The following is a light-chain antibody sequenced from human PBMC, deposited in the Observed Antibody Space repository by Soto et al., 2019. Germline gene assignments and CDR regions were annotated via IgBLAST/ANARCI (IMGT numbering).Light chain of an antibody. CDR1: QSISTY. CDR3: QQSYSTPT. Sequence: DIQLTQSPSSLSASVGDRATITCRASQSISTYLNWYHQRLGEAPKLLIYAGSNLQSGVPSRFIGSGSGTDFTLSISRLQAEDSATYYCQQSYSTPTFGQWTKLEIK. J-gene: IGKJ2*01. V-gene: IGKV1-39*01. CDR2: AGS.